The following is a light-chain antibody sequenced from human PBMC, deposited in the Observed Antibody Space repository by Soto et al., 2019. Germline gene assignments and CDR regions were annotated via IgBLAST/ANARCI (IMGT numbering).Light chain of an antibody. V-gene: IGKV3-20*01. Sequence: EIVLTQSPGTLSLSPGERATLSCRASQSVSSSYLAWYQQKPGQAPRLLVYGASSRATGIPERFSGSVSETDFTLSISRLEPEDFAVYYCQQYGSSWTFGQGTKGDIK. CDR3: QQYGSSWT. CDR1: QSVSSSY. CDR2: GAS. J-gene: IGKJ1*01.